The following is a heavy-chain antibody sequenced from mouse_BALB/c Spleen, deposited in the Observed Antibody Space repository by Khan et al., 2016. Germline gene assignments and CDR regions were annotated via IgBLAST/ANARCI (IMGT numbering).Heavy chain of an antibody. J-gene: IGHJ2*01. CDR3: ANGNYFDY. CDR2: IYPGDGDT. V-gene: IGHV1-87*01. Sequence: QVRLQQSGAELARPGASVKLSCKASGYTFTSYWMQWVKQRPGQGLEWIGAIYPGDGDTRYTQKFKGKATLTADRFSSTAYMQLSSLASEDSAVYYCANGNYFDYWCRGTTLTVSS. CDR1: GYTFTSYW. D-gene: IGHD2-1*01.